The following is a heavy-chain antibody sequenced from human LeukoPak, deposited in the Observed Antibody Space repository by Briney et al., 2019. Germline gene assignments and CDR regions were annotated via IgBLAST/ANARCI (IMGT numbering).Heavy chain of an antibody. J-gene: IGHJ4*02. CDR3: ARHAEYNSGWHFYLDH. D-gene: IGHD6-19*01. Sequence: SETLSLTCTVSGVSTTNGIYYWPWIRQPPGKGLEWIGSVHNVGSTYYNLSLRSRVTMSIDTSKNQFSLRLNSVTAADTAVYYCARHAEYNSGWHFYLDHWGQGILVTVSS. CDR1: GVSTTNGIYY. V-gene: IGHV4-39*01. CDR2: VHNVGST.